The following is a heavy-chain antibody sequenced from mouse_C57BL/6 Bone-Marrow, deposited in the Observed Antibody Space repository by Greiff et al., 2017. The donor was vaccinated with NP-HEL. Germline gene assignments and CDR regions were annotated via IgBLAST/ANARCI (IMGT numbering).Heavy chain of an antibody. CDR2: GPGLEWIG. D-gene: IGHD2-1*01. J-gene: IGHJ1*03. CDR1: YTFSSRVH. CDR3: SEDSAVYYCACIYYGNYEYWYFDV. Sequence: QVQLQQSGPELARPWASVKISCQAFYTFSSRVHFAIRDTNYWLQWVKQRPGPGLEWIGAIYPGNGGTSSTQKFKGKATLTADKSSSTAYMQLSSLTSEDSAVYYCACIYYGNYEYWYFDVWGTGTTVTVSS. V-gene: IGHV1-87*01.